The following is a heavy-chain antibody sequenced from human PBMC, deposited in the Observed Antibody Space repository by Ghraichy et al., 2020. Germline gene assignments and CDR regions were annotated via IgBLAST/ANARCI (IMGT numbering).Heavy chain of an antibody. D-gene: IGHD1-1*01. Sequence: SETLSLTCSVSGGSISSSGVYWGWIRQPPGNGPEWIATIHSSGSTDYNPSLNSRVTISVDTSKNQFSLKLNSVTAADTAVYYCVRRLERTRIYWGQGTLVTVSS. V-gene: IGHV4-39*01. CDR1: GGSISSSGVY. J-gene: IGHJ4*02. CDR3: VRRLERTRIY. CDR2: IHSSGST.